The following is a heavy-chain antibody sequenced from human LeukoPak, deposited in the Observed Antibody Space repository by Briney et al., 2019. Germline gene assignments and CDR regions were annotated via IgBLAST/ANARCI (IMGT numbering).Heavy chain of an antibody. Sequence: SETLSLTCAVYGGSFSGYYWSWIRQPPGKGLEWIGEINHSGSTNYNPSLKSRVTISVDTSKNQFSLKLSSVTAADTAVYYCARDRGYVWGSYRTTYYYGMDDWGQGTTVTVSS. J-gene: IGHJ6*02. V-gene: IGHV4-34*01. CDR3: ARDRGYVWGSYRTTYYYGMDD. D-gene: IGHD3-16*02. CDR1: GGSFSGYY. CDR2: INHSGST.